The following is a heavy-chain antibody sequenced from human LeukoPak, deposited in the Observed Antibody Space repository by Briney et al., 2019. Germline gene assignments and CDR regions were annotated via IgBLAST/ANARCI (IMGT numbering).Heavy chain of an antibody. CDR3: ARGPNRYSSGWYYFDS. CDR1: GGSLTNYY. D-gene: IGHD6-19*01. V-gene: IGHV4-59*01. CDR2: VYYSGST. J-gene: IGHJ4*02. Sequence: SETLSLTCTVSGGSLTNYYWSWIRQPPGKGLKWIGHVYYSGSTKYNPSLESRVTLSIDTSKSQFSLRVKSVTTADTAVYYCARGPNRYSSGWYYFDSWGQGTLVTVSS.